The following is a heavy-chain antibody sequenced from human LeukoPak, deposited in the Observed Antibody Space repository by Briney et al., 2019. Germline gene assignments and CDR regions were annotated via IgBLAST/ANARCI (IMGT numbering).Heavy chain of an antibody. D-gene: IGHD2-2*01. CDR3: ASLRYCSSTSCSNGYYYHGMDV. V-gene: IGHV4-38-2*01. CDR2: IYHSGST. CDR1: GYSISSGYC. J-gene: IGHJ6*04. Sequence: SETLSLTCAVSGYSISSGYCWGWIRQPPGKGLEWIGSIYHSGSTYYNPSLKSRVTISVDTSKNQFSLKLSSVTAADTAVYYCASLRYCSSTSCSNGYYYHGMDVWGKGTTVTVSS.